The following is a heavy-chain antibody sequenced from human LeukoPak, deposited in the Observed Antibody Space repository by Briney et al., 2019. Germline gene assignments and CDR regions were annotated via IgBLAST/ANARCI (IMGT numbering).Heavy chain of an antibody. CDR3: ARSPIQLWFDP. J-gene: IGHJ5*02. Sequence: SETLSLTCTVSGGSISSYYWSWIRQPPGKGLEWIGYIYYSGSTNYNPSLKSRVTISVDTSKNQFSLKLSSVTAADTAVYYCARSPIQLWFDPWGQGTPVTVSS. CDR2: IYYSGST. V-gene: IGHV4-59*01. CDR1: GGSISSYY. D-gene: IGHD5-18*01.